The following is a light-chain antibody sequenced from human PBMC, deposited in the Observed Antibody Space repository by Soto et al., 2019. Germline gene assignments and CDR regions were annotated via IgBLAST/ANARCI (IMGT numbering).Light chain of an antibody. CDR2: AAS. CDR3: QQRLNWRT. Sequence: EIVMTQSPATLSLSPGERATLSCRASQSVGRSLAWYQQKPGRAPRLLISAASNRATGIPARFSGSGSGTDFTLTISSLDPEDFAVYYCQQRLNWRTFVQGTKVEIK. J-gene: IGKJ1*01. CDR1: QSVGRS. V-gene: IGKV3-11*01.